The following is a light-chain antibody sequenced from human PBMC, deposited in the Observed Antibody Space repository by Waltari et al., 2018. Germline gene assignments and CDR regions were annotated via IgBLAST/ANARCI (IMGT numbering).Light chain of an antibody. CDR2: RAS. CDR3: QQYFTFPWT. J-gene: IGKJ1*01. CDR1: PSVSTW. V-gene: IGKV1-5*03. Sequence: DIQMTQSPSTLSASVGERVTITCRASPSVSTWLAWYQQKPGKAPTLLVYRASSYQNGVPSRFSASGSGAEFTLSINGLQPDDFATYYCQQYFTFPWTFGRGTKVEI.